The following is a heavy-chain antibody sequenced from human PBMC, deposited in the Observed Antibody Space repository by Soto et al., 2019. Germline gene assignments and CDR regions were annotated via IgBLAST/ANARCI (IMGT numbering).Heavy chain of an antibody. CDR2: IDPSDSYI. V-gene: IGHV5-10-1*01. D-gene: IGHD2-8*01. J-gene: IGHJ6*04. Sequence: PGESLKISCKGSGYSFTNYWITWVRQMPGKGLEWMGRIDPSDSYINYSPSFQGHVTISADKSINTAYLQWSSLKASDTAMYYCARLMVPYYYYGMDVWGKGTKVTVS. CDR1: GYSFTNYW. CDR3: ARLMVPYYYYGMDV.